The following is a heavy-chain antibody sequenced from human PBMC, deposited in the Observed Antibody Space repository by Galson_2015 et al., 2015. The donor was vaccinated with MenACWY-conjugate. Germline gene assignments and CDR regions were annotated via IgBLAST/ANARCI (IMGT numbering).Heavy chain of an antibody. CDR2: IYGSGHRDT. CDR1: GFTFYTYT. J-gene: IGHJ4*02. Sequence: LSCAASGFTFYTYTMSWVRQSPGKGLEWVAGIYGSGHRDTFYADSVKGRFTISRDESNNLVYLQMTSLRVEDTAVYYCAKDRHPDGVWNFDYWGQGILVTVSS. CDR3: AKDRHPDGVWNFDY. D-gene: IGHD4-17*01. V-gene: IGHV3-23*01.